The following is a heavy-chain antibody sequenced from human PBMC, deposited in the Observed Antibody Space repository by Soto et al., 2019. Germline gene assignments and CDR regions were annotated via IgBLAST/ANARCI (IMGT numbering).Heavy chain of an antibody. CDR1: GFALSNPRRG. D-gene: IGHD3-22*01. CDR2: IFSNDEK. CDR3: ARIQRISMIVVSKPYFDY. J-gene: IGHJ4*02. Sequence: VCGPTLVNPTAPRTLTCTVSGFALSNPRRGVSWIGQPPGKALEWLAHIFSNDEKSYSTSLKSRLTISRDTSNSQVVLTMTNMDPVDTATYYCARIQRISMIVVSKPYFDYWGQGAMVTVSS. V-gene: IGHV2-26*01.